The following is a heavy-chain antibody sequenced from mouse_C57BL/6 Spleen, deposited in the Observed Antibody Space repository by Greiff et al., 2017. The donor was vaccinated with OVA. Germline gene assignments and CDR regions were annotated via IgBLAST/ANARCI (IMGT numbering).Heavy chain of an antibody. V-gene: IGHV1-82*01. CDR3: ARERTGSYYFDY. D-gene: IGHD4-1*01. CDR1: GYAFSSSW. CDR2: IYPGDGDT. J-gene: IGHJ2*01. Sequence: VQLQQSGPELVKPGASVKISCKASGYAFSSSWMNWVKKRPGKGLEWIGRIYPGDGDTNYNGKFKGKATLTADKSSSTAYMQLSSLTSEDSAVYFCARERTGSYYFDYWGQGTTLTVSS.